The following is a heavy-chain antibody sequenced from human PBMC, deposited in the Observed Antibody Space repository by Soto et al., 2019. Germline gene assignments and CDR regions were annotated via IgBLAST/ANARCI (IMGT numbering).Heavy chain of an antibody. CDR2: MSPNSGTT. V-gene: IGHV1-8*02. CDR1: GYNFTSFD. CDR3: ATGGSTLVRALDY. D-gene: IGHD3-10*01. Sequence: ASVKVSCQTYGYNFTSFDINWLRQATGQGLEWMGWMSPNSGTTAYAQKFQGRVTMTRNTSISTAYMELSRLRSEDTAVYYWATGGSTLVRALDYWGQGTLVTVSS. J-gene: IGHJ4*02.